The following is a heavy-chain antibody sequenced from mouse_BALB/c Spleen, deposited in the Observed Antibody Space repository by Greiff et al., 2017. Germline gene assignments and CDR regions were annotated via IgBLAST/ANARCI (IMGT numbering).Heavy chain of an antibody. D-gene: IGHD2-3*01. V-gene: IGHV1-80*01. Sequence: QVQLQQSGAELVRPGSSVKISCKASGYAFSSYWMNWVKQRPGQGLEWIGQIYPGDGDTNYNGKFKGKATLTADKSSSTAYMQLSSLTSEDSAVYFCARGWLDGGAAMDYWGQGTSVTVSS. CDR3: ARGWLDGGAAMDY. CDR1: GYAFSSYW. J-gene: IGHJ4*01. CDR2: IYPGDGDT.